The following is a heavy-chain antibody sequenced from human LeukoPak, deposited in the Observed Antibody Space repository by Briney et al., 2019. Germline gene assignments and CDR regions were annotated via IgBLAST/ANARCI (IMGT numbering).Heavy chain of an antibody. J-gene: IGHJ4*02. CDR1: GYTFTSCG. V-gene: IGHV1-18*01. CDR3: ARSSGSYFLSDY. D-gene: IGHD1-26*01. CDR2: ISAYNGNT. Sequence: ASVKVSCKASGYTFTSCGISWVRRAPGQGLEWMGWISAYNGNTNYAQKLQGRVTMTTDTSTSTAYMELRSLRSDDTAVYYCARSSGSYFLSDYWGQGTLVTVSS.